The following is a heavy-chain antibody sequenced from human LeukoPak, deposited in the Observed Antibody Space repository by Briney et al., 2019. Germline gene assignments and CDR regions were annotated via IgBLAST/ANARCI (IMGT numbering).Heavy chain of an antibody. CDR1: GFTFSSYA. CDR2: ISYDGSNK. J-gene: IGHJ4*02. Sequence: GGSLRLSCAASGFTFSSYAMHWVRQAPGKGLEWVAVISYDGSNKYYADSVKGRFTISRDNSKNTLYLQMNSLRAEDTAVYYCARDSDFWSGYYLYWGQGTLVTVSS. D-gene: IGHD3-3*01. CDR3: ARDSDFWSGYYLY. V-gene: IGHV3-30-3*01.